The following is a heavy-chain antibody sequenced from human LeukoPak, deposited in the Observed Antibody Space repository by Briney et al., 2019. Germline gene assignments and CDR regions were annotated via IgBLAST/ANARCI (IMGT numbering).Heavy chain of an antibody. CDR1: GVSISNYY. CDR2: IYSSGST. V-gene: IGHV4-59*01. CDR3: AREDADY. J-gene: IGHJ4*02. Sequence: PSETLSLTCTVSGVSISNYYWNWIGQPPGKGLEWIGYIYSSGSTNYNPSLKSRVTISLDTSKNQFSLKLSSVTPADTAVYYCAREDADYWGQGTLVTVSS.